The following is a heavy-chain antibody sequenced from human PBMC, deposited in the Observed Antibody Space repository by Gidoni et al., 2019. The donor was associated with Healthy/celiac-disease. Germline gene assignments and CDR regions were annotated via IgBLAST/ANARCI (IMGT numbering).Heavy chain of an antibody. Sequence: VQLVESGGGLVQPGGSLRLSCPASGFTFSSYWMYWVRQAPGKGLVWVPRLNSDGSSTSYADSVKGRFTIARDNAENTLYLQMNSLRAEDTAVYYCARPGGNSGYFDYWGQGTLVTVSS. J-gene: IGHJ4*02. D-gene: IGHD2-21*02. V-gene: IGHV3-74*01. CDR3: ARPGGNSGYFDY. CDR1: GFTFSSYW. CDR2: LNSDGSST.